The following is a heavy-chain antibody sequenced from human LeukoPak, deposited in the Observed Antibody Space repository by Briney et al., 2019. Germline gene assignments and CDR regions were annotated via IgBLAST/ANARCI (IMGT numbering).Heavy chain of an antibody. J-gene: IGHJ6*03. CDR2: INPNSGGT. CDR3: ARVEGSGSYYYYYYYMDV. D-gene: IGHD3-10*01. Sequence: ASVKVSCKASGYTFTGYYMHWVRQAPGQGLEWMGWINPNSGGTNYAQKFQGRVTMTRDTSISTAYMELSRLRSDDTAVYYCARVEGSGSYYYYYYYMDVWGKGTTVTISS. CDR1: GYTFTGYY. V-gene: IGHV1-2*02.